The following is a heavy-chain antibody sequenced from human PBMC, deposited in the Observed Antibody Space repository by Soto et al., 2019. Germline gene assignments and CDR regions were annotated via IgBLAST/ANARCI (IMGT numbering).Heavy chain of an antibody. V-gene: IGHV1-3*01. Sequence: GASVKVSCKASGYTFTSYAMHWVRQAPGQRLEWMGWINAGNGNTKYSQKFQGRVTITRDTSASTAYMELSSLRSEDTAVYYCARGPTWLRYYYYGMDVWGQGTTVTVYS. CDR3: ARGPTWLRYYYYGMDV. CDR2: INAGNGNT. D-gene: IGHD5-18*01. J-gene: IGHJ6*02. CDR1: GYTFTSYA.